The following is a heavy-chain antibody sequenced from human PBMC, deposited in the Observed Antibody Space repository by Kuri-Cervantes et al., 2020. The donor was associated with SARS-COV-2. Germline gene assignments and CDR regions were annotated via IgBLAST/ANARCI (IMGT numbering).Heavy chain of an antibody. CDR1: GFTFSSCW. J-gene: IGHJ4*02. CDR2: INSDGSST. V-gene: IGHV3-74*01. Sequence: GESLKISCAASGFTFSSCWMHWVRQAPGKGLVWVSRINSDGSSTSYADSVKGRFTISRDNAKNTLYLQMNSLRAEDTAVYYCARASSYGDYPPGRFDYWGQGTLVTVSS. CDR3: ARASSYGDYPPGRFDY. D-gene: IGHD4-17*01.